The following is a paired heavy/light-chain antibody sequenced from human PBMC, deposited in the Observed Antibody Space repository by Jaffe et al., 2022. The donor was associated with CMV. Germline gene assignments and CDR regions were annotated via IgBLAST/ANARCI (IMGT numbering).Light chain of an antibody. CDR1: KLGDKY. CDR2: QDS. V-gene: IGLV3-1*01. Sequence: SYELTQPPSVSVSPGQTASITCSGDKLGDKYACWYQQKPGQSPVLVIYQDSKRPSGIPERFSGSNSGNTATLTISGTQAMDEADYYCQAWDSSTPGAVFGGGTKLTVL. J-gene: IGLJ2*01. CDR3: QAWDSSTPGAV.
Heavy chain of an antibody. CDR3: ARFAHDYGDYEYQDYYYYYMDV. J-gene: IGHJ6*03. CDR2: INHSGST. CDR1: GGSFSGYY. Sequence: QVQLQQWGAGLLKPSETLSLTCAVYGGSFSGYYWSWIRQPPGKGLEWIGEINHSGSTNYNPSLKSRVTISVDTSKNQFSLKLSSVTAADTAVYYCARFAHDYGDYEYQDYYYYYMDVWGKGTTVTVSS. D-gene: IGHD4-17*01. V-gene: IGHV4-34*01.